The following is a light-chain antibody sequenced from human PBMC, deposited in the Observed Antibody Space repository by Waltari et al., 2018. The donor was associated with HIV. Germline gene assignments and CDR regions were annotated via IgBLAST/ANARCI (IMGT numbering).Light chain of an antibody. CDR1: QSIATW. CDR3: QQYNDYWWT. J-gene: IGKJ1*01. CDR2: RAS. Sequence: DIQMTQSPSTLSASVGDSVTITCRASQSIATWLAWYQQKPGKAPRVLIYRASILESGSPARFSGRGSGTEFTLTISSLQPDDFATYYCQQYNDYWWTFGQGTKVEIK. V-gene: IGKV1-5*03.